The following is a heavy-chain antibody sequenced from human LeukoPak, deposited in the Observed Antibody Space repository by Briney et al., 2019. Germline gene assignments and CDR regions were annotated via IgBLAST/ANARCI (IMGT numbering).Heavy chain of an antibody. CDR1: GYTFTSYD. CDR3: ARGVKVRGVILYYFDC. CDR2: MNPNSGNT. D-gene: IGHD3-10*01. V-gene: IGHV1-8*01. Sequence: ASVKVSCKASGYTFTSYDINWVRQATGQGLEWMGWMNPNSGNTGYAQKFQGRVTMTRNTSISTAYMELSSLRSEDTAVYYCARGVKVRGVILYYFDCWGQGTLVTVSS. J-gene: IGHJ4*02.